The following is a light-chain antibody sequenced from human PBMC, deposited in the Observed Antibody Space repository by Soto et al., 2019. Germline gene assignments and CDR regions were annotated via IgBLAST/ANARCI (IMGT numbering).Light chain of an antibody. J-gene: IGKJ4*01. CDR2: AAS. CDR1: QGISRY. Sequence: IQLTQSPSSLSASVGDSVTITCRASQGISRYLAWYQQKPGRAPQLLISAASTLQSGVPSRFSGSGSGTHFTLVISSLQPEDFATYYCQQLNTSPVTFGGGTKVEIK. V-gene: IGKV1-9*01. CDR3: QQLNTSPVT.